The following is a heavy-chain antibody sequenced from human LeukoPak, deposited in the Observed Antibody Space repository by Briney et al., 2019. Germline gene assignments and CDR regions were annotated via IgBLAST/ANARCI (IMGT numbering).Heavy chain of an antibody. J-gene: IGHJ1*01. D-gene: IGHD1-7*01. CDR1: GFIFSSYG. CDR3: AAYHASGTFGYFQH. V-gene: IGHV3-30*03. CDR2: ISYDGSNK. Sequence: PGGSLGLSCAASGFIFSSYGMHWVRQAPGKGLEWSAVISYDGSNKYFADSVEGRLVVSRDNSNNTLYLHMNTLRPDDTGIYYCAAYHASGTFGYFQHWGQGTLVTVSS.